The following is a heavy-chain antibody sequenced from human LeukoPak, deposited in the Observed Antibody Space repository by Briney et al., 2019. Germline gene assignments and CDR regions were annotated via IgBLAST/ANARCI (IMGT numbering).Heavy chain of an antibody. D-gene: IGHD1-26*01. CDR3: ASGAQSDY. V-gene: IGHV3-30*03. CDR1: GFTFSSYG. Sequence: GGSLRLSCAASGFTFSSYGMHWVRQAPGKGLEWVAVISYDGSNKYYADSVKGRFTISRDNAKNSLYLQMNSLRAEDTALYYCASGAQSDYWGQGTLVTVSS. CDR2: ISYDGSNK. J-gene: IGHJ4*02.